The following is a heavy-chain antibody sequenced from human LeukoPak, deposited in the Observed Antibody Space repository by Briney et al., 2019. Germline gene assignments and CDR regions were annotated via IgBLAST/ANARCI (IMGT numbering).Heavy chain of an antibody. V-gene: IGHV4-59*01. Sequence: SETLSLTCSVSGDSISMYYWNWIRQPPGKGLEWIGYIDHTGSTNYNPSLNSRVTISRDTSTNHFSLKLSSVTAADTAVYFCARGRVSSSSWQSVYYYYLYMDVWGKGSTVTVSS. CDR1: GDSISMYY. D-gene: IGHD6-13*01. CDR2: IDHTGST. J-gene: IGHJ6*03. CDR3: ARGRVSSSSWQSVYYYYLYMDV.